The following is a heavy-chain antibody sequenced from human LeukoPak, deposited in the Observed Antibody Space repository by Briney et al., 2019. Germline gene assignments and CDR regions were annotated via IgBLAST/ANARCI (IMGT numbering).Heavy chain of an antibody. D-gene: IGHD1-26*01. CDR3: AKPSGSGVDY. J-gene: IGHJ4*02. V-gene: IGHV3-30*02. Sequence: GRSLRLSCAASGFTFSSYGMHWVRQAPGKGLEWVAFIRSDGYHTYYADSVKGRFTITRDNSKNTLYLQMNSLRLEDMALYYCAKPSGSGVDYWGRGTRVTVSS. CDR1: GFTFSSYG. CDR2: IRSDGYHT.